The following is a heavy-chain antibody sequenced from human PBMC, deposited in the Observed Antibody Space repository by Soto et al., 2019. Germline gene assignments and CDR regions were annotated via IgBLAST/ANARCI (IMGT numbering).Heavy chain of an antibody. Sequence: VASVKVSCKASGGTFTSYDINWVRQATGQGLEWMGWMNPNSGNTGYAQKFQGRVTMTRNTSISTAYMELSSLRSEDTAVYYCARVQVWQPVYYGMDVWGQGTTVTVSS. D-gene: IGHD6-6*01. CDR1: GGTFTSYD. CDR2: MNPNSGNT. CDR3: ARVQVWQPVYYGMDV. V-gene: IGHV1-8*01. J-gene: IGHJ6*02.